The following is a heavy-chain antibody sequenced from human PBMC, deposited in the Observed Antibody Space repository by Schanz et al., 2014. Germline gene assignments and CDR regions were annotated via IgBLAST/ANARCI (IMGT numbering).Heavy chain of an antibody. J-gene: IGHJ5*02. CDR1: GYSFTGYY. V-gene: IGHV1-2*02. D-gene: IGHD3-3*01. CDR2: INPSSGGT. Sequence: QVQLVQSGVEVKKPGASVKVSCKASGYSFTGYYMNWVRQAPGQGLEWMGWINPSSGGTNYAQNFQGRVTMTKDTSINTVYMELSTLTSDDTAVYYCARESVSRTRLFDPWGQGTLVTVSS. CDR3: ARESVSRTRLFDP.